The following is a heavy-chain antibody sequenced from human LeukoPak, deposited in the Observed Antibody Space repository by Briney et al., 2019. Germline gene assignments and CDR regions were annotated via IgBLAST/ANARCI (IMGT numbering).Heavy chain of an antibody. CDR1: GFTFSSYG. D-gene: IGHD2-2*01. CDR3: AKDADQLLSGYYFDY. J-gene: IGHJ4*02. CDR2: ISYDGSNK. Sequence: GGSLRLSCAASGFTFSSYGMHWVRQAPGKGLEWVAVISYDGSNKYYADSVKGRFTISRDNSKNTLYLQMNSLRAEDTAVYYCAKDADQLLSGYYFDYWGQGTLVTVSS. V-gene: IGHV3-30*18.